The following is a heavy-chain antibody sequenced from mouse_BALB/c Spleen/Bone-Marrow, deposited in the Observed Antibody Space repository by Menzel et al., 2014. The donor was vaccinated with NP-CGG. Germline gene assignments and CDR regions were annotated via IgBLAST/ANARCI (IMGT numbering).Heavy chain of an antibody. CDR2: INPITGYI. J-gene: IGHJ2*01. CDR3: ARSKYGNYVGFDY. D-gene: IGHD2-10*02. Sequence: QVQLQQSGAELAKPGASVQLSCKASGYTFTSYWMHWVKQRPGQGLEWIGYINPITGYIEYNQKFKDKATLTADGSSSTAYMQLSSLTSEDSAVYYCARSKYGNYVGFDYWGQGTTLTVSS. CDR1: GYTFTSYW. V-gene: IGHV1-7*01.